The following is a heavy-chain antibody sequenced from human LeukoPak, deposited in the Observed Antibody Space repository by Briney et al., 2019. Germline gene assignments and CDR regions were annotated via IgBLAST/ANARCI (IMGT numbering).Heavy chain of an antibody. V-gene: IGHV4-59*01. CDR2: IHYSGST. Sequence: SETLSLTCTVSGGSISSYYWSWIRQPPGKGLEWIGDIHYSGSTNYNPSLKSRVTISVDTSKNQFSLKLSSVTAADTAVYYCARHGNGMIARGFDPWGQGTLVTVSS. J-gene: IGHJ5*02. D-gene: IGHD3-22*01. CDR1: GGSISSYY. CDR3: ARHGNGMIARGFDP.